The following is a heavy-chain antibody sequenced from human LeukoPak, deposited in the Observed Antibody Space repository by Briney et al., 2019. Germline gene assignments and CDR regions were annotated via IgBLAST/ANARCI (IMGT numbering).Heavy chain of an antibody. CDR3: ARHGPGGSYYFDY. D-gene: IGHD2-8*02. J-gene: IGHJ4*02. CDR1: GYSFTNYW. Sequence: GESLKISCKGSGYSFTNYWIGWVRQMLGKGLEWMGIIYPGDSDTRYSPSFQGQVTISADKSISTAYLQWSSLRASDTAMYYCARHGPGGSYYFDYWGQGTLVTVSS. CDR2: IYPGDSDT. V-gene: IGHV5-51*01.